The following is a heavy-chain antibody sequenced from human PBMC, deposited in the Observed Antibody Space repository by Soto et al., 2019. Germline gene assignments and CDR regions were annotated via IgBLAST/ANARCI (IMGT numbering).Heavy chain of an antibody. CDR1: GFTFSAYP. Sequence: XVSLRLSCAASGFTFSAYPVNWVRQAPGKGLEWVSGISGSGAGTYCADSVKGRFTISRDISKNTLLLQMNSLTAEDTAVYYCAKPLGGYNYYGMDVWGQGTTVTVSS. D-gene: IGHD1-1*01. CDR3: AKPLGGYNYYGMDV. V-gene: IGHV3-23*01. J-gene: IGHJ6*02. CDR2: ISGSGAGT.